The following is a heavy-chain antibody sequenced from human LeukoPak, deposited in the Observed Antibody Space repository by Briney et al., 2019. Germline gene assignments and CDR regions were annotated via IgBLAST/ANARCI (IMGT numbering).Heavy chain of an antibody. CDR2: SSSSGSTI. J-gene: IGHJ4*02. Sequence: GGSLRLSCAASGFTFSSYSMNWVRQAPGKGLEWVSYSSSSGSTIYYADSVKGRFAISRDNAKNSLYLQMNSLRAEDTAVYYCARRRDFIDYWGQGTLVTVSS. D-gene: IGHD3/OR15-3a*01. CDR3: ARRRDFIDY. V-gene: IGHV3-48*04. CDR1: GFTFSSYS.